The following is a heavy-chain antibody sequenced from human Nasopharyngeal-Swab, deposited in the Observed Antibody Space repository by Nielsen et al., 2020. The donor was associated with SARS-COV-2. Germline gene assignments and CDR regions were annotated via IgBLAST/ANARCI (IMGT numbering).Heavy chain of an antibody. CDR1: GFTVGNNY. CDR2: IYSGGST. D-gene: IGHD3-10*01. CDR3: ARDPGSYYFDF. V-gene: IGHV3-53*01. J-gene: IGHJ4*02. Sequence: RGSLRLSCAASGFTVGNNYMTWVRQAPGKGLQWVSVIYSGGSTYYADSVKGRFTISRDNSKNMVYLQMNSLRAEDTAVYYCARDPGSYYFDFWGQGTLVTVSS.